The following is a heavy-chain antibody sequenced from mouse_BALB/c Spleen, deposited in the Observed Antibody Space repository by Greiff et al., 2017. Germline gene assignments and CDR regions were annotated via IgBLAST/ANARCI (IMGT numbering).Heavy chain of an antibody. D-gene: IGHD2-4*01. V-gene: IGHV2-9*02. J-gene: IGHJ3*01. Sequence: VKLMESGPGLVAPSQSLSITCTVSGFSLTSYGVHWVRQPPGKGLEWLGVIWAGGSTNYNSALMSRLSISKDNSKSQVFLKMNSLQTDDTAMYYCASPYDYDGGFAYWGQGTLVTVSA. CDR3: ASPYDYDGGFAY. CDR1: GFSLTSYG. CDR2: IWAGGST.